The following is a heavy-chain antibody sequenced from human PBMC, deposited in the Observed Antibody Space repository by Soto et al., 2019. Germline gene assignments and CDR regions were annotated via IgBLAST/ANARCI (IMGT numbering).Heavy chain of an antibody. V-gene: IGHV3-23*01. Sequence: ELQLLESGGGLVQPGGSLRLSCVASEFTFSSYAMSWVRQAPGKGLEWVSAISGSGGSTYYADSVKGRFAVSRDNPKSTLYLQMNSLRDEDTAVYYCAKVPTGDLSTVFQAFDIWGQGTMVTVSS. D-gene: IGHD1-26*01. CDR2: ISGSGGST. J-gene: IGHJ3*02. CDR3: AKVPTGDLSTVFQAFDI. CDR1: EFTFSSYA.